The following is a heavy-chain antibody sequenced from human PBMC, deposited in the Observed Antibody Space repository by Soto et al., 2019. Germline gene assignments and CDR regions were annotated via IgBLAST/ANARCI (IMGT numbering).Heavy chain of an antibody. CDR3: ARAGYYYDSSGYALYYYGMDV. Sequence: SVKVSCKASGVTFSSYAISWVRQAPGQGLEWMGGIIPIFGTANYAQKFQGRVTITADESTSTAYMELSSLRSEDTAVYYCARAGYYYDSSGYALYYYGMDVWGQGTTVTVSS. J-gene: IGHJ6*02. CDR2: IIPIFGTA. CDR1: GVTFSSYA. V-gene: IGHV1-69*13. D-gene: IGHD3-22*01.